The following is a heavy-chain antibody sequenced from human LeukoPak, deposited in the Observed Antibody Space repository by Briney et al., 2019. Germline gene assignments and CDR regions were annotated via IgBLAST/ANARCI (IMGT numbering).Heavy chain of an antibody. J-gene: IGHJ4*02. Sequence: EASVKVSCKASGGTFSSYAISWVRQAPGQGLEWMGGIIPIFGTASYAQKFQGRVTMTRDTSTSTVYMELSSLRSEDTAVYYCARPLNYYDSSGLHYWGQGTLVTVSS. V-gene: IGHV1-69*05. CDR2: IIPIFGTA. D-gene: IGHD3-22*01. CDR1: GGTFSSYA. CDR3: ARPLNYYDSSGLHY.